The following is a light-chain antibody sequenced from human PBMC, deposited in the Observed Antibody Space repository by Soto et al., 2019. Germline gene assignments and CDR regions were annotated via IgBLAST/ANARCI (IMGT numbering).Light chain of an antibody. Sequence: DIQMTQSPSSLSASVGDRITITCRASQRPDNYVNWYQQVPGKXPXXLIYARSTLQSGVPSRFSGGGSGTEFTLTISSLQPDDFATDYCQQYNSYSTFGQGTKVDIK. J-gene: IGKJ1*01. CDR2: ARS. V-gene: IGKV1-16*01. CDR1: QRPDNY. CDR3: QQYNSYST.